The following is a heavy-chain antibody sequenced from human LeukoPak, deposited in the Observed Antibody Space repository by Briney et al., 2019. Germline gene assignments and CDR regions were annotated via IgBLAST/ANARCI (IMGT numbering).Heavy chain of an antibody. J-gene: IGHJ5*02. Sequence: PSETLSLTCTVSGYSITTYYWSWIRQPPGKGLEWIWNIYCSGSTNYHHSLKSRFTISVDTSKNQFSLRLTSVTAADTAVYYCARDFGHGYNAKNGFDHWGQGKLVTVSS. V-gene: IGHV4-59*01. CDR1: GYSITTYY. CDR3: ARDFGHGYNAKNGFDH. D-gene: IGHD5-24*01. CDR2: IYCSGST.